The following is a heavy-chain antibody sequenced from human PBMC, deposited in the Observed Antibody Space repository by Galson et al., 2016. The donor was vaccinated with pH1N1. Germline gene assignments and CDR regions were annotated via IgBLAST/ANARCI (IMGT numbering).Heavy chain of an antibody. CDR2: INQDGSEK. CDR3: ARKKWSDEGGRRAHYYSYEMDV. D-gene: IGHD2-8*01. J-gene: IGHJ6*02. CDR1: AFTFRSYW. Sequence: SLRLSCATSAFTFRSYWMTWVRQAPGKGLEWVAHINQDGSEKYYVDSVKGRFTVSRDNAKNSLYLEMNSLRDEDTAVYFCARKKWSDEGGRRAHYYSYEMDVWGQGTTVTVSS. V-gene: IGHV3-7*01.